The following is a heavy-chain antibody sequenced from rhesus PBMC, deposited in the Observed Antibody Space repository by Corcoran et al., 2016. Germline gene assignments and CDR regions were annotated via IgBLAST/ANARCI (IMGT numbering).Heavy chain of an antibody. CDR1: GGSISSNH. CDR2: ISGGGWNT. Sequence: QLQLQESGPGLVKPSETLSLTCTVSGGSISSNHWSWLRQPPGKGQEWIGRISGGGWNTDYNPSLKSRVTFSTDTSKNQFSLKLYSVTAADTAVYYCARVPDSNYWARFDVWGAGVLVTVSS. CDR3: ARVPDSNYWARFDV. V-gene: IGHV4-173*01. J-gene: IGHJ5-1*01. D-gene: IGHD4-23*01.